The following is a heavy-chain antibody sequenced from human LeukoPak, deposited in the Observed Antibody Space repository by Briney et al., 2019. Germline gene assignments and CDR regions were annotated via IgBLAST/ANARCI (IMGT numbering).Heavy chain of an antibody. CDR1: GGSFSGYY. D-gene: IGHD4-17*01. J-gene: IGHJ4*02. Sequence: PSETLSLTCAVYGGSFSGYYWSWIRQPPGKGLEWIGEINHSGSTNYNPSLKSRVTISVDTSKNQFSLKLSSVTAADTALYYCVRHPSYYGDYFFDYWGQGTLVIVSS. CDR3: VRHPSYYGDYFFDY. CDR2: INHSGST. V-gene: IGHV4-34*01.